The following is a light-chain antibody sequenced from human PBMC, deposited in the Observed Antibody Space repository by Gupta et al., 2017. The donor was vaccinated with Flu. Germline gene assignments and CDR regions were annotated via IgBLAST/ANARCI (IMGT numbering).Light chain of an antibody. J-gene: IGLJ3*02. CDR2: DDR. CDR1: NIGGRS. CDR3: QGGDTVIDHVV. V-gene: IGLV3-21*02. Sequence: SYVLPQPPSVSVAPGQTARISCGGDNIGGRSVHWYQQQPGQAPVLVVYDDRERPAGSPGRFSDSNSVNTATLTSSRVYDGDDADYSSQGGDTVIDHVVFGGGTKLTVL.